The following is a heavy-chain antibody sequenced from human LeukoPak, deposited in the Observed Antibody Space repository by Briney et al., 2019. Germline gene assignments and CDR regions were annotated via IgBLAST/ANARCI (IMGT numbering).Heavy chain of an antibody. Sequence: PGGSLRLSCAASGFTFSSYAMTWVRQAPGKGLELVSAISSGGGTYYADSVKGRFTISRGNSQNTLYLQMNSLRAEDTAVYYCAKGGSSSTRRYFDYWGQGTLVTVSS. CDR3: AKGGSSSTRRYFDY. J-gene: IGHJ4*02. CDR1: GFTFSSYA. D-gene: IGHD1-26*01. V-gene: IGHV3-23*01. CDR2: ISSGGGT.